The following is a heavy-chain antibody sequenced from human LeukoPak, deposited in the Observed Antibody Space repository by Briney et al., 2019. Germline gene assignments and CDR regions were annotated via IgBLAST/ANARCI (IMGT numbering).Heavy chain of an antibody. J-gene: IGHJ4*02. V-gene: IGHV4-39*01. CDR2: IYYSGST. D-gene: IGHD3-10*01. CDR3: ASLTNYYGSGSYLL. Sequence: NPSETLSLTCTVSGGSISSSSYYWGWIRQPPGKGLEWIGSIYYSGSTYHNPSLKSRVTISVDTSKNQFSLKLSSVTAADTAVYYYASLTNYYGSGSYLLWGQGTLVTVSS. CDR1: GGSISSSSYY.